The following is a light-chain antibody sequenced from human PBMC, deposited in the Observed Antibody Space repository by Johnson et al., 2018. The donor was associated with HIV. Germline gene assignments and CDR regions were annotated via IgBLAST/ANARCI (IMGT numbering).Light chain of an antibody. CDR1: SSNIKNNY. CDR2: DNN. J-gene: IGLJ1*01. CDR3: GTWDSSLSFYV. Sequence: QLVLTQPPSVSAAPGQNITISCSGSSSNIKNNYISWYQQLPGTPPKFIIYDNNKRPSGIPDRFFGSKSGTSATLGITGLQTGDEADYYCGTWDSSLSFYVFGTGTKVTVL. V-gene: IGLV1-51*01.